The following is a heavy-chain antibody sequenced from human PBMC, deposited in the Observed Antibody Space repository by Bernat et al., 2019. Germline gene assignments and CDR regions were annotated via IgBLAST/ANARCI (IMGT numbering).Heavy chain of an antibody. V-gene: IGHV3-21*01. J-gene: IGHJ4*02. CDR1: GFTFSSYS. CDR3: AGSRSLYYFDS. CDR2: ISSSSSYI. Sequence: EVQLVESGGGLVKPGGSLRLSCAASGFTFSSYSMNWVRQAPGKGLEWVSSISSSSSYIYYADSVKGRFTISRDNAKNSLYLQMNGLRAEDTAVYYCAGSRSLYYFDSWGPGPLVTVSS. D-gene: IGHD3-10*01.